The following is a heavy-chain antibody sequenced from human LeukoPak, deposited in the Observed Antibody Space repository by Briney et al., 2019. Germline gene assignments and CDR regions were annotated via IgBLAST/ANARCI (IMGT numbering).Heavy chain of an antibody. D-gene: IGHD1-20*01. V-gene: IGHV4-59*08. J-gene: IGHJ4*02. CDR3: TRRVAITGTPRAYFDY. Sequence: PSETLSLTCSVSGGSISGYYWSWIRQPPGKELEWIGYVYYSENTKYNPSLESRVTISLDTSKNQISLWLNSVTTADTAVYFCTRRVAITGTPRAYFDYWGQGILVTVSS. CDR2: VYYSENT. CDR1: GGSISGYY.